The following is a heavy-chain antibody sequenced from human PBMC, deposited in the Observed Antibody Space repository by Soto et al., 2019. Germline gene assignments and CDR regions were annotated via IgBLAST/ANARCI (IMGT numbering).Heavy chain of an antibody. Sequence: ASVKVSCKASGYTFTSYDINWVRQATGQGLEWMGWMNPNSGNTGYAQKFQGRVTMTRNTSISTAYMELSSLRSEDTAVYYCARLEELSDAFDIWGQGTMVTVSS. CDR1: GYTFTSYD. CDR2: MNPNSGNT. CDR3: ARLEELSDAFDI. D-gene: IGHD1-26*01. V-gene: IGHV1-8*01. J-gene: IGHJ3*02.